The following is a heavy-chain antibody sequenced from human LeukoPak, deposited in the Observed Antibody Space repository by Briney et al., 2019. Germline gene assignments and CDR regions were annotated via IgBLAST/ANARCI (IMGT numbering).Heavy chain of an antibody. CDR3: ARLSIVGATLNFFDY. Sequence: GESLKISCKGSGYSFTTYWIVWVRQMPGKGLEWMGIIHPGDSDTRYSPSFQGQVTISADKSINTAYLQWSSLKASDSAIYYCARLSIVGATLNFFDYWGQGTLVTVSS. V-gene: IGHV5-51*01. J-gene: IGHJ4*02. CDR1: GYSFTTYW. D-gene: IGHD1-26*01. CDR2: IHPGDSDT.